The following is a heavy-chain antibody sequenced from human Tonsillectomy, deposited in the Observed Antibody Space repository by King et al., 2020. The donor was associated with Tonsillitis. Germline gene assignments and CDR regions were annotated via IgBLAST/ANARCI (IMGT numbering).Heavy chain of an antibody. Sequence: VQLVESGGGLVQPGGSLRLSCAASGFIFSTYAMSWVRQAPGKGLEWVSGTSAGGAITYYADSVKGRLTISRDNSKSTLYLQMNSLRAEDTALYYCAKNVKNWNDRRYYYYYYMDVWGKGTTVTVSS. CDR3: AKNVKNWNDRRYYYYYYMDV. J-gene: IGHJ6*03. V-gene: IGHV3-23*04. CDR1: GFIFSTYA. D-gene: IGHD1-1*01. CDR2: TSAGGAIT.